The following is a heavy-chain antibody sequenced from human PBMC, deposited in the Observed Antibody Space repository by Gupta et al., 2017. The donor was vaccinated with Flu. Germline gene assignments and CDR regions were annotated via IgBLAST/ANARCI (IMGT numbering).Heavy chain of an antibody. V-gene: IGHV3-33*01. CDR1: GFTFSSYG. CDR2: IWYDGSNK. CDR3: ASLYCSSTSCYGTVVTSDAFDI. Sequence: PGRSLRLSCAASGFTFSSYGMHWVRQAPGKGLEWVAVIWYDGSNKYYADSVKGRFTISRDNSKNTLYLQMNSLRAEDTAVYYCASLYCSSTSCYGTVVTSDAFDIWGQGTMVTVSS. D-gene: IGHD2-2*01. J-gene: IGHJ3*02.